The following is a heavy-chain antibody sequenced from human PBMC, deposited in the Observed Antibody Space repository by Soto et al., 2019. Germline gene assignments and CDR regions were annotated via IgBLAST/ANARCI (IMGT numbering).Heavy chain of an antibody. V-gene: IGHV3-23*01. CDR3: AKIDKFDPQSSGWANRFDY. Sequence: EVQLLESGGGLVQPGGSLRLSCAASGFTFSNYGMTWVRQAPGKGLEWVSGMNRDGGVTDYTDSVKGRFTISRDISKNTLYLQMNSLRAEDAAVYYCAKIDKFDPQSSGWANRFDYWGQGTLVTVSS. D-gene: IGHD6-19*01. J-gene: IGHJ4*02. CDR2: MNRDGGVT. CDR1: GFTFSNYG.